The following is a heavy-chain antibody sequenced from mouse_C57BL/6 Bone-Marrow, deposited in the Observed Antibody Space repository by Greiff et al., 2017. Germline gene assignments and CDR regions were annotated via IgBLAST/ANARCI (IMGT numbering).Heavy chain of an antibody. CDR3: ARHGLTGFAY. V-gene: IGHV5-6*02. D-gene: IGHD4-1*01. J-gene: IGHJ3*01. CDR1: GFTFSSYG. Sequence: DVKLVESGGDLVKPGGSLKLSCAASGFTFSSYGMSWVRQTPDQRLEWVANISSGGSYTYYPDSVKGRFTISRDNAKNTLYLQISSLKSEDTAMYYCARHGLTGFAYWGQGTLVTVSA. CDR2: ISSGGSYT.